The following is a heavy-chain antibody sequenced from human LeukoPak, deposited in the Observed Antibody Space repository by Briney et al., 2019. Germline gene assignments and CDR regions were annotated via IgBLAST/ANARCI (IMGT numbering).Heavy chain of an antibody. J-gene: IGHJ3*02. Sequence: GGSLRLSCAASGFTFSSYGMHWVRQAPGKGLEWVAFIRYDGSNKYYADSVKGRFTISRDNSKNTLYLQMNSLRAEDTAVYYCARERGTTDAFDIWGQGTMVTVSS. CDR2: IRYDGSNK. V-gene: IGHV3-30*02. D-gene: IGHD1-1*01. CDR1: GFTFSSYG. CDR3: ARERGTTDAFDI.